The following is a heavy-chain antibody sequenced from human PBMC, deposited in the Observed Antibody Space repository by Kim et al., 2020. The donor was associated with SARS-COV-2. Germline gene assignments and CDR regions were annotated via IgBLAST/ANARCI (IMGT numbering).Heavy chain of an antibody. CDR1: GGSFSGYY. D-gene: IGHD2-21*02. Sequence: SETLSLTCAVYGGSFSGYYWSWIRQPPGKGLEWIGEINHSGSTNYNPSLKSRVTISVDTSKNQFSLKLSSVTAADTAVYYCARCLPGVVVTASTAFDIWGQGTMVTVSS. J-gene: IGHJ3*02. CDR2: INHSGST. CDR3: ARCLPGVVVTASTAFDI. V-gene: IGHV4-34*01.